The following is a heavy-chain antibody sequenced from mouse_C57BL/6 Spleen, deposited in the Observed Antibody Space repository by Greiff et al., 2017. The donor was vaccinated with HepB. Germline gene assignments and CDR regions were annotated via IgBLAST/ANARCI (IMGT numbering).Heavy chain of an antibody. CDR1: GYTFTSYW. V-gene: IGHV1-7*01. D-gene: IGHD2-4*01. CDR2: INPSSGYT. J-gene: IGHJ4*01. Sequence: QVQLQQSGAELAKPGASVKLSCKASGYTFTSYWMHWVKQRPGQGLEWIGYINPSSGYTKYNQKFKDKATLTADKSSSTAYMQLSSLTYEDSAVYYCARDDYGRGPAMDYWGQGTSVTVSS. CDR3: ARDDYGRGPAMDY.